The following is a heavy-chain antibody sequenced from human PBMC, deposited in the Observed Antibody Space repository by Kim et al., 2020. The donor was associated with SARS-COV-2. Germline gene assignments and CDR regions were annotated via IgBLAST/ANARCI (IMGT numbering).Heavy chain of an antibody. J-gene: IGHJ4*02. V-gene: IGHV3-23*01. CDR2: ISGSGGST. CDR1: GFTFSSYA. CDR3: AKSWELTGYFDY. D-gene: IGHD1-7*01. Sequence: GGSLRLSCAASGFTFSSYAMSWVRQAPGKGLEWVSAISGSGGSTYYADSVNGRFTISRDNSKNTLYLQMNSLRAEDTAVYYCAKSWELTGYFDYWGQGTLVTVSS.